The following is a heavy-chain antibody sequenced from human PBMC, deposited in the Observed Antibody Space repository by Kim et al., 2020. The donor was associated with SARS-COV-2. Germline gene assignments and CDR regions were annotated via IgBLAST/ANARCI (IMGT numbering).Heavy chain of an antibody. CDR1: GFTVSSNY. D-gene: IGHD6-19*01. CDR2: IYSGGST. CDR3: ARVTSRAVAGRKDFDY. J-gene: IGHJ4*02. V-gene: IGHV3-66*01. Sequence: GGSLRLSCAASGFTVSSNYMSWVRQAPGKGLEWVSVIYSGGSTYYADSVKGRFTISRDNSKNTLYLQMNSLRAEDTAVYYCARVTSRAVAGRKDFDYWGQGTLVTVSS.